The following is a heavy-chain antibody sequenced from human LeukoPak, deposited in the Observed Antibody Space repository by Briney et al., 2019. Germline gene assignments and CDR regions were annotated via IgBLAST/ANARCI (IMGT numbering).Heavy chain of an antibody. J-gene: IGHJ6*04. V-gene: IGHV3-74*01. Sequence: PGGSLRLSCAASGFTFSSYWMHWVRQAPGKGLVWVSRINSDGSSTGYADSVKGRFTISRDSAKNTLYLQMNSLRAEDTAVYYCASLYGSGSYSNYYYYYGMDVWGKGTTVTVSS. CDR2: INSDGSST. CDR1: GFTFSSYW. CDR3: ASLYGSGSYSNYYYYYGMDV. D-gene: IGHD3-10*01.